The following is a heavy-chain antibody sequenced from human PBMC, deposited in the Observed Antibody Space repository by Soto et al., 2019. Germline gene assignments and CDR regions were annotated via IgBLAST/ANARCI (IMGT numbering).Heavy chain of an antibody. V-gene: IGHV4-31*03. CDR3: ARNGYTYGMDV. CDR2: IYYSGIS. D-gene: IGHD5-18*01. J-gene: IGHJ6*02. CDR1: GGSTSSGGFY. Sequence: SETLSLTCTVSGGSTSSGGFYWSWIRQHPGKGLEWIGYIYYSGISYYNPSLKSRVSISLDTSRNQFSMTLNSVTAADAAVYYCARNGYTYGMDVWGQGATVTVSS.